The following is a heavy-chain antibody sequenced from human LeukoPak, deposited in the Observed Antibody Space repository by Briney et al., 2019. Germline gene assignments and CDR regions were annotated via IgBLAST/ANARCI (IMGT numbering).Heavy chain of an antibody. CDR3: ARDCSGGSCYGWYNWFDP. CDR2: ISRSSTTI. CDR1: GFTFSTYS. Sequence: GGSLRLSCAASGFTFSTYSMNWVRQAPGKGLEWVSYISRSSTTIFYADSVKGRFTVSRENAKNSLYLQMNSLRAEDTAVYYCARDCSGGSCYGWYNWFDPWGQGTLVTVSS. J-gene: IGHJ5*02. V-gene: IGHV3-48*01. D-gene: IGHD2-15*01.